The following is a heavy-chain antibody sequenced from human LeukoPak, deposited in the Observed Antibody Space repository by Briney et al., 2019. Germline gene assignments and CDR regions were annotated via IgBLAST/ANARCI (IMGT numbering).Heavy chain of an antibody. V-gene: IGHV5-51*01. Sequence: GESLKISRKGSGYSFTSNWIGWVRQMPGKGLEWVGVIYPSDSDTRYSPSFQGQVTISADKSISTAYLQWRSLKVSDSAMYYCARLTAVVTFDYWGQGTLVTVSS. CDR3: ARLTAVVTFDY. D-gene: IGHD4-23*01. CDR1: GYSFTSNW. CDR2: IYPSDSDT. J-gene: IGHJ4*02.